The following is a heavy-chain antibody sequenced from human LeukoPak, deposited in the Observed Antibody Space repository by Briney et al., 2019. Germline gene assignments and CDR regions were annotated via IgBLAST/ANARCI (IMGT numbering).Heavy chain of an antibody. CDR1: GYSFTSYW. CDR3: ARSAPRHSYWFDP. V-gene: IGHV5-51*01. Sequence: GESLKISCKGSGYSFTSYWIGWVRQMPGKGLERMGIIYPGDSDTRYSPSFQGQVTISADKSISTAYLQWSSLRASDTAMYYCARSAPRHSYWFDPWGQGTLVTVSS. D-gene: IGHD3-3*02. J-gene: IGHJ5*02. CDR2: IYPGDSDT.